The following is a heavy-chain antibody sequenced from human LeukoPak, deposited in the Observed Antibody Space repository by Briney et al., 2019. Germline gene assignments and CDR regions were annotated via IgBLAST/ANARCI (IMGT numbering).Heavy chain of an antibody. Sequence: ASVKVSCKASGYTFTGYYMHRVRQAPGQGLEWMGWINPNSGGTNYAQKFQGRVTMTRDTSISTAYMELSRLRSDDTAAYYCARDGSSNGLGENWFDPWGQGTLVTVSS. J-gene: IGHJ5*02. CDR3: ARDGSSNGLGENWFDP. V-gene: IGHV1-2*02. CDR1: GYTFTGYY. D-gene: IGHD3-10*01. CDR2: INPNSGGT.